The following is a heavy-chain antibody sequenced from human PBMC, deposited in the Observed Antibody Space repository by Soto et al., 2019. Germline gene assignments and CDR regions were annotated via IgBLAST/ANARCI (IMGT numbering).Heavy chain of an antibody. J-gene: IGHJ6*02. CDR2: LSDSGGHT. D-gene: IGHD2-2*01. Sequence: PGGSLRLSCAGSGFTFRSYAMTWVRQAPGKGLEWVSTLSDSGGHTYYADSVKGRFAISRDNPKNTLYLQMNSLRAEDTAVYYCAKDSQSVSVSAARVYGMDVWGQGTTVTVYS. CDR1: GFTFRSYA. V-gene: IGHV3-23*01. CDR3: AKDSQSVSVSAARVYGMDV.